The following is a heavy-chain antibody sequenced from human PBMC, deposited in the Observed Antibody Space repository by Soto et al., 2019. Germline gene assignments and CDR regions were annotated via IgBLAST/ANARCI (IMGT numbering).Heavy chain of an antibody. J-gene: IGHJ4*02. Sequence: QVQLVQSGPEVKKTGASVKVSCRASGYFFTSYAIHWVRQAPGPRLEWLGWINAANGHTKYSQNFQGRVIITRDTSANTVYMEVSSLKSGDTAVYYCARGSIALAGRNQLDYWGQGTRVTVFS. D-gene: IGHD6-19*01. V-gene: IGHV1-3*01. CDR2: INAANGHT. CDR1: GYFFTSYA. CDR3: ARGSIALAGRNQLDY.